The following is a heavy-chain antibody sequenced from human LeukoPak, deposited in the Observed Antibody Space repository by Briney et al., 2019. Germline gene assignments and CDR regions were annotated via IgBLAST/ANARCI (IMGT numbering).Heavy chain of an antibody. CDR3: ARGITMVRGATGVSGSMDV. J-gene: IGHJ6*02. V-gene: IGHV3-11*04. CDR1: GFTFSDYY. Sequence: GGSLRLSCAASGFTFSDYYMSWIRQAPGKGLEWVSYISSSSSTIYYADSVKGRFTISRDNAKNSLYLQMNSLRAEDTAVYYCARGITMVRGATGVSGSMDVWGQGTTVTVSS. D-gene: IGHD3-10*01. CDR2: ISSSSSTI.